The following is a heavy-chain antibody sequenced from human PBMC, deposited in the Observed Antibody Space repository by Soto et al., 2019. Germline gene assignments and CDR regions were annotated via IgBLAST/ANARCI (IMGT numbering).Heavy chain of an antibody. CDR2: IIPIIGII. V-gene: IGHV1-69*02. D-gene: IGHD3-22*01. CDR3: ATSPTAYDSSGYPSGDAFDI. Sequence: GRIIPIIGIINYAQKFQGRVTITADKSTSTAYMELSSLRSEDTAVYYCATSPTAYDSSGYPSGDAFDIWGQGTMVTVSS. J-gene: IGHJ3*02.